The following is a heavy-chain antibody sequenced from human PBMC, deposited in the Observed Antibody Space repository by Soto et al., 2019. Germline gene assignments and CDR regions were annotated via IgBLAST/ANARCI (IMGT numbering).Heavy chain of an antibody. CDR1: GFTFSSYW. CDR2: INSDGSST. CDR3: AYGHRLIFAP. D-gene: IGHD2-21*01. V-gene: IGHV3-74*01. J-gene: IGHJ5*02. Sequence: GGSLRLSCAASGFTFSSYWMHWVRQAPGKGLVWVSRINSDGSSTSYADSVKGRFTISRDNAKNTLHLQMNSLRAEDTAVYYCAYGHRLIFAPWGQGTLVTVDS.